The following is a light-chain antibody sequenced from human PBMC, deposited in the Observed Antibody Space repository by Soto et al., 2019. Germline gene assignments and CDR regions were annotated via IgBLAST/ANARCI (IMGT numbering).Light chain of an antibody. CDR2: GAS. V-gene: IGKV1-33*01. CDR3: DRYDIIPIT. CDR1: QRISSS. Sequence: IRMTQSPASVSLSLGDRVTISCRASQRISSSVVWYQQKPGQAPTLLIYGASRVEIGVPSRVSGSGSGTHCTFTICSLQTEDILTYYSDRYDIIPITFGRGTRLEIK. J-gene: IGKJ5*01.